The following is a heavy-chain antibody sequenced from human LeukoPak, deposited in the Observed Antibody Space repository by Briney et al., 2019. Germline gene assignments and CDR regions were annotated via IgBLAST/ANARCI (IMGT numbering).Heavy chain of an antibody. V-gene: IGHV3-7*01. D-gene: IGHD1-14*01. J-gene: IGHJ5*02. CDR3: ARDKAYNSFDL. CDR2: IKEDGSAK. Sequence: GGSLRLSCAASGFTFSTSWMTWVRQAPGKGLEWVANIKEDGSAKNYVDFVKGRFTISRDNAKNALYLQMNSLRVEDTAVNYCARDKAYNSFDLWGQGTLVIVSS. CDR1: GFTFSTSW.